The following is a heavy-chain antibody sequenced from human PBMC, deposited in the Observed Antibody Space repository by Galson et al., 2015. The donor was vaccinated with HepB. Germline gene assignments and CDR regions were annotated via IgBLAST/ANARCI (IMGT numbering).Heavy chain of an antibody. V-gene: IGHV5-51*03. D-gene: IGHD6-13*01. CDR3: ARDSESSSWYLGTYYYYGMDV. J-gene: IGHJ6*02. CDR2: IYPGDSDT. CDR1: GYSFTSYW. Sequence: QSGAEVKKPGESLKISCKGSGYSFTSYWIGWVRQMPGKGLEWMGIIYPGDSDTRYSPSFQGQVTISADKSISTAYLQWSSLKASDTAMYYCARDSESSSWYLGTYYYYGMDVWGQGTTVTVSS.